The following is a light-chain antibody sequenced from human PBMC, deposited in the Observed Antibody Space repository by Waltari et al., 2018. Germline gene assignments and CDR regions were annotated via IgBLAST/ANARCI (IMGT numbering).Light chain of an antibody. CDR2: LGS. CDR1: QSLRHINGYNY. J-gene: IGKJ2*01. V-gene: IGKV2-28*01. Sequence: EIVMTQSPLSLSVTPGEPASISCRSSQSLRHINGYNYLDWYLQNPGQSPKLLIYLGSSRASGVPGRFTGSGSGTDFTLLISRVEADDVGVYYCMQARQTPFTFGQGTKLEI. CDR3: MQARQTPFT.